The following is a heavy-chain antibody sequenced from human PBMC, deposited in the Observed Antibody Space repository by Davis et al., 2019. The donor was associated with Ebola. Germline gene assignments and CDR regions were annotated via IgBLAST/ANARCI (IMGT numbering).Heavy chain of an antibody. D-gene: IGHD3-16*01. CDR3: MKGGWGSTYDY. CDR2: ITGSGDKT. CDR1: GFTFSAYA. J-gene: IGHJ4*01. V-gene: IGHV3-23*01. Sequence: GESLKISCAASGFTFSAYAMSWVRQAPGKGLEWVSSITGSGDKTYYADSVEGRFTISRDNSKNTVFLQMSSLTVADTGIYYCMKGGWGSTYDYWGHGTPVTVS.